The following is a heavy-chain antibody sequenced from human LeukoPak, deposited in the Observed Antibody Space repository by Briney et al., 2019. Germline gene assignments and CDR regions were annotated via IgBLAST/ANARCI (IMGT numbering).Heavy chain of an antibody. D-gene: IGHD3-22*01. V-gene: IGHV1-18*01. CDR1: GYTFTSYG. Sequence: SVKVSCKASGYTFTSYGISWVRQAPGQGLEWMGWISAYNGNTNYAQKLQGRVTMATDTSTSTAYMELRSLRSDDTAVYYCARDASYYEHAFDIWGQGTMVTVSS. J-gene: IGHJ3*02. CDR3: ARDASYYEHAFDI. CDR2: ISAYNGNT.